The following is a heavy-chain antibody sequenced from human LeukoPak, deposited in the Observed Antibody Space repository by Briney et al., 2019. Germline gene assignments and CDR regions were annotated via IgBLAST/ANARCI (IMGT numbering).Heavy chain of an antibody. J-gene: IGHJ4*02. CDR1: GFTFSSYS. CDR3: ARGGPYRSGSYYPFDY. CDR2: ISSSSSTI. Sequence: GSLRLSCAASGFTFSSYSMNWVHQAPGKGLEWVSYISSSSSTIYYADSVKGRFTISRDNAKNSLYLQMNSLRDEDTAVYYCARGGPYRSGSYYPFDYWGQGTLVTVSS. V-gene: IGHV3-48*02. D-gene: IGHD3-10*01.